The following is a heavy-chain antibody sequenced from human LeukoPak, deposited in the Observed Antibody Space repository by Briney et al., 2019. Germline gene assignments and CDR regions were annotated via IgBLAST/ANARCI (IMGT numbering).Heavy chain of an antibody. CDR1: GFTFSHYW. V-gene: IGHV3-7*03. Sequence: GGSLRLSCVASGFTFSHYWMSWVRQAPGKGLEWVANIKQDGSDRNHVDSVKGRFTNSRDNAKNSLYLQMNSLRAEDTAVYYCARDWEGALDYWGQGTLVTVSS. CDR2: IKQDGSDR. D-gene: IGHD1-26*01. J-gene: IGHJ4*02. CDR3: ARDWEGALDY.